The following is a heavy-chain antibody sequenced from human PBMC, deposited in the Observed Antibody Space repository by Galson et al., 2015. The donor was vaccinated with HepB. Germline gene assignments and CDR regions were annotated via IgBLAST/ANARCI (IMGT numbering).Heavy chain of an antibody. J-gene: IGHJ3*01. CDR2: IIPIFGTA. CDR3: ARGSAFDF. V-gene: IGHV1-69*05. Sequence: SVKVSCKASGGTFSSYAISWVRQAPGQGLEWMGGIIPIFGTANYAQKFQGRVTMTTDTFTTTAYMELRSLISDDTAVYYCARGSAFDFWGQGTMVTVSS. CDR1: GGTFSSYA.